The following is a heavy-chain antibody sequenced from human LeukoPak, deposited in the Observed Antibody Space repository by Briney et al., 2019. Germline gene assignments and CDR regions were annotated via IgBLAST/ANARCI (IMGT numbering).Heavy chain of an antibody. V-gene: IGHV1-46*01. Sequence: ASVKVSCKASGYTFTIYYMHWVRQAPGQGLEWMGIISPSDGTTNYAQKFQGRVTMTRDTSTSTVYMELSSLTSEDTAVYYCERDNNTSSLADPWGQGTLVTVSS. J-gene: IGHJ5*02. D-gene: IGHD1-14*01. CDR1: GYTFTIYY. CDR2: ISPSDGTT. CDR3: ERDNNTSSLADP.